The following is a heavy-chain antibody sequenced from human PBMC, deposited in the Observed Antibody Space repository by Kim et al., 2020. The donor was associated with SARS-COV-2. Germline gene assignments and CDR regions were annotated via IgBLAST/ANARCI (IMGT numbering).Heavy chain of an antibody. CDR2: IYYSGNT. V-gene: IGHV4-39*01. D-gene: IGHD4-17*01. CDR1: GGSISSSSYY. CDR3: ATGDYGLGVDV. Sequence: SETLSLTCAVSGGSISSSSYYWGWIRQPPGKGLEWIGNIYYSGNTYYNPSLKSRVTISVDTSKNQFSLKLSSVTAADTAVYYCATGDYGLGVDVWGQGTTVIVSS. J-gene: IGHJ6*02.